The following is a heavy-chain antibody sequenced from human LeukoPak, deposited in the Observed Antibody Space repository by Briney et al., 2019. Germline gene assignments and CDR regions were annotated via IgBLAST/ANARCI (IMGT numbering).Heavy chain of an antibody. CDR2: IIPIFGTA. CDR1: GGTFSSYA. J-gene: IGHJ3*02. V-gene: IGHV1-69*13. D-gene: IGHD2-2*02. Sequence: ASVKVSCKASGGTFSSYAISWVRQAPGQGLEWLGGIIPIFGTANYAQKLQGRVTITADESTSTAYMELSSLRSEDTAVYYCAKSPGYCSSTSCYTEEYAFDIWGQGTMVTVSS. CDR3: AKSPGYCSSTSCYTEEYAFDI.